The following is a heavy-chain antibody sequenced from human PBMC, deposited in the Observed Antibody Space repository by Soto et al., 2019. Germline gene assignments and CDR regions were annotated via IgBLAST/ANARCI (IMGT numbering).Heavy chain of an antibody. CDR1: GDSINTGYY. J-gene: IGHJ5*02. Sequence: SSETLSLICAVSGDSINTGYYWSWIRQPPGKGLEWFGHIYYSGGTIDSPSLKSRLALSVDTSSNQFSLRLSSVTAADTAVYYCTRDTASKDYDSHSSYPLFDTWVQGALVTVSP. D-gene: IGHD3-22*01. V-gene: IGHV4-30-4*01. CDR2: IYYSGGT. CDR3: TRDTASKDYDSHSSYPLFDT.